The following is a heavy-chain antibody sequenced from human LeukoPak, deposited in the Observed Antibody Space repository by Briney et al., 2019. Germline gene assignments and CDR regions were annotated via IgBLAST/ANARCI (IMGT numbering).Heavy chain of an antibody. J-gene: IGHJ3*02. CDR3: ATSYYDSSGYYFGDAFDI. CDR2: INSEGTTK. CDR1: GFTFSRCW. V-gene: IGHV3-74*03. Sequence: PGGSLRLSCTASGFTFSRCWMHWLRQAPGKGLVWVSGINSEGTTKTYADSVKGRFTISRDNARNRLNLQMNSLRAEDTAVYYCATSYYDSSGYYFGDAFDIWGQGTMVTVSS. D-gene: IGHD3-22*01.